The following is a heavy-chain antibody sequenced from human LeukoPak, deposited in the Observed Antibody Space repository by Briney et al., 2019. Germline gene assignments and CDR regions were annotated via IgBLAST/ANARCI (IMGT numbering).Heavy chain of an antibody. CDR1: GFTFSSYW. D-gene: IGHD2-21*01. Sequence: GGSLRLSCATSGFTFSSYWMSWVRQAPGKGLEWVANIKQDGSEKDYVDSVKGRFTISRDNAKNSLYLQMNNLRAEDTAVYYCARYCGGDCYGMDVWGQGTTVTVSS. V-gene: IGHV3-7*01. J-gene: IGHJ6*02. CDR3: ARYCGGDCYGMDV. CDR2: IKQDGSEK.